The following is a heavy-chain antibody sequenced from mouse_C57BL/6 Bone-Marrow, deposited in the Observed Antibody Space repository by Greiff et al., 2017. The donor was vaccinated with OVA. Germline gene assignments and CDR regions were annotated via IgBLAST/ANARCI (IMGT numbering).Heavy chain of an antibody. CDR1: GFTFSSYA. V-gene: IGHV5-4*01. CDR3: ARSYYGNYLRYWYFDV. D-gene: IGHD2-10*01. Sequence: EVQGVESGGGLVKPGGSLKLSCAASGFTFSSYAMSWVRQTPEKRLEWVATISDGGSYTYYPDNVKGRFTISRDNAKNNLYLQMSHLKSEDTAMYYCARSYYGNYLRYWYFDVWGTGTTVTVSS. J-gene: IGHJ1*03. CDR2: ISDGGSYT.